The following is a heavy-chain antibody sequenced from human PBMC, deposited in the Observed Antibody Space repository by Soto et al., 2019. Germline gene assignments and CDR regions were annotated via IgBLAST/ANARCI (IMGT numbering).Heavy chain of an antibody. CDR1: GFTFSSYA. D-gene: IGHD2-15*01. CDR3: AKDRGAGHCSGGTCYLGDYYYYGMDV. CDR2: IVGSGGTT. Sequence: EVQLLESGGGSVQPGGSLKLSCAASGFTFSSYAMTWVRQAPGKGLEWVSGIVGSGGTTDYADSVKGRFTISRDNSKNTLYLEMNSLRGEDTGACYCAKDRGAGHCSGGTCYLGDYYYYGMDVWGQGTTVTVSS. J-gene: IGHJ6*02. V-gene: IGHV3-23*01.